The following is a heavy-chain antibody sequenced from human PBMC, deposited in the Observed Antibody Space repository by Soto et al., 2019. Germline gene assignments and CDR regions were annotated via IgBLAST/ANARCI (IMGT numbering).Heavy chain of an antibody. D-gene: IGHD3-10*01. CDR1: GFTFSSYA. CDR2: ISYDGSNK. V-gene: IGHV3-30-3*01. CDR3: ARDMVFDP. Sequence: LRLSCAASGFTFSSYAMHWVRQAPGKGLEWVAVISYDGSNKYYADSVKGRFTISRDNSKNTLYLQMNSLRAEDTAVYYCARDMVFDPWGQGTLVTVSS. J-gene: IGHJ5*02.